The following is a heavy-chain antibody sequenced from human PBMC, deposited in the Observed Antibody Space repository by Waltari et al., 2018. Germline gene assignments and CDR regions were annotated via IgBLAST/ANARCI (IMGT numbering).Heavy chain of an antibody. CDR3: VRVNWGPDY. Sequence: QVQLVESGGGLVKPEGSLRLSCAASGFNLRDYQMSWVRQTPGKGLEWISYIRNDDNREYYADSVKGRFTISRDNAKNSLYLQMNSLRVEDTAVYYCVRVNWGPDYWGQGTLVTVSA. V-gene: IGHV3-11*01. J-gene: IGHJ4*02. CDR2: IRNDDNRE. D-gene: IGHD7-27*01. CDR1: GFNLRDYQ.